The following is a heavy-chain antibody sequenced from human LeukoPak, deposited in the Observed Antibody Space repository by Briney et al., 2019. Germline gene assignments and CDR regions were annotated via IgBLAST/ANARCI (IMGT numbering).Heavy chain of an antibody. D-gene: IGHD5-24*01. Sequence: PGGSLRLSCAASGFTFSSYWMSWVRQAPGKGLEWVANIKQDGSEKYYVDSVKGRFTISRDNAKNSLYLQMNSLRAEDTAVYYCARASMRMATAGLVDYWGQGTLVTVSS. V-gene: IGHV3-7*05. CDR2: IKQDGSEK. J-gene: IGHJ4*02. CDR1: GFTFSSYW. CDR3: ARASMRMATAGLVDY.